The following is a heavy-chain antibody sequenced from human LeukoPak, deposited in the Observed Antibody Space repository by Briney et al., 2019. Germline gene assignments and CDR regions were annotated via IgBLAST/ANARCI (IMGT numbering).Heavy chain of an antibody. CDR1: GFTFSDHY. CDR3: ARGPRWYYYDSSGFVGY. J-gene: IGHJ4*02. D-gene: IGHD3-22*01. CDR2: TRNKANSYTT. Sequence: PGGSLRLSCAASGFTFSDHYMDWVRQAPGKGLEWAGRTRNKANSYTTEYAASVKDRFTISRDDSKNSLYLQMNSLRTEDTAVYYCARGPRWYYYDSSGFVGYWGQGTLVTVSS. V-gene: IGHV3-72*01.